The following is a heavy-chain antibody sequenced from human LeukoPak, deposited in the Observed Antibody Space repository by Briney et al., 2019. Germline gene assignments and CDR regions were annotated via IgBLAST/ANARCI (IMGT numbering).Heavy chain of an antibody. Sequence: PGGSLRLSCAAFGFTFSGSAMHWVRQAPGKGLEWAGRIRKKADNYATAYAASVRGRFTISRDDSKNTAYLQMNSLKTEDTAVYYCVPTYFSDSSTFYPDYWGQGTLVTVSS. CDR2: IRKKADNYAT. J-gene: IGHJ4*02. CDR1: GFTFSGSA. D-gene: IGHD3-22*01. V-gene: IGHV3-73*01. CDR3: VPTYFSDSSTFYPDY.